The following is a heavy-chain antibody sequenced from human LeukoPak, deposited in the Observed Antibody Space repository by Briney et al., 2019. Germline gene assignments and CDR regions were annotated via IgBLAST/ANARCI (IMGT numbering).Heavy chain of an antibody. Sequence: GGSLRLSCAASGFTFSSYSMNWVRRAPGKGLGRVSSISGGGSYNYYADSVRGRFTISRDNSKNSLYLQMNSLRAEDTAVYYCARTFGAYDFWGQGTLVTVSS. J-gene: IGHJ4*02. CDR2: ISGGGSYN. CDR3: ARTFGAYDF. D-gene: IGHD3-16*01. CDR1: GFTFSSYS. V-gene: IGHV3-21*01.